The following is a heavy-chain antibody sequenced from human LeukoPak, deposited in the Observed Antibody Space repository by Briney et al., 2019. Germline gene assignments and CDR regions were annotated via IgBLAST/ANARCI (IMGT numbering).Heavy chain of an antibody. J-gene: IGHJ1*01. CDR3: ARDRRYSSSWYGAFQH. V-gene: IGHV1-18*01. Sequence: GASVKVSCKASGYTFTSYGISWVRQAPGQGLEWMGWISAYNGNTNYAQKLQGRVTMTTDTSTSTAYMELRSLRSDDTAVYYCARDRRYSSSWYGAFQHWGQGTLVTVSS. D-gene: IGHD6-13*01. CDR1: GYTFTSYG. CDR2: ISAYNGNT.